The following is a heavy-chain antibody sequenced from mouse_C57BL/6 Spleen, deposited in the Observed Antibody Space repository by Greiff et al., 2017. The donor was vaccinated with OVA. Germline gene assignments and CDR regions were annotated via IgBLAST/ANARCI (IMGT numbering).Heavy chain of an antibody. V-gene: IGHV1-76*01. Sequence: VQLQQSGAELVRPGASVKLSCKASGYTFTDYYINWVKQRPGQGLEWIARIYPGSGNTYYNEKFKGKATLTAEKSSSTAYMQLSSLTSEDSAVYFCAREATGGAWFAYWGQGTLVTVSA. D-gene: IGHD3-2*02. J-gene: IGHJ3*01. CDR3: AREATGGAWFAY. CDR2: IYPGSGNT. CDR1: GYTFTDYY.